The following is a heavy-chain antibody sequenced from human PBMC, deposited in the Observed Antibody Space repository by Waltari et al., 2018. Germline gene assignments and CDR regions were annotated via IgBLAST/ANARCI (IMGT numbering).Heavy chain of an antibody. V-gene: IGHV1-3*01. J-gene: IGHJ5*02. CDR3: AREGLKRGLDWFDP. Sequence: QVQPVQSGAEVKKPGASVKVSCKASGYTFTSSAMHWVRQAPGQRLEWMGWINAGNGNTKYSQKLQCRVTITRDTTASTAYMELSSLRSEDTAVYYCAREGLKRGLDWFDPWGQGTLVTVSS. D-gene: IGHD3-16*01. CDR2: INAGNGNT. CDR1: GYTFTSSA.